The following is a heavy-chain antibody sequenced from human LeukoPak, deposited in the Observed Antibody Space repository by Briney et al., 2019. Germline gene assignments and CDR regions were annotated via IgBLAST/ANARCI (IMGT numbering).Heavy chain of an antibody. CDR1: GFTFSSYG. Sequence: GGSLKHSCAASGFTFSSYGIHWVRQAPGKGLEWVAIISYDGSNKYYADSVKGRFTISRDNSKNTLYLQMNSLRAEDTAMYDCAKDGIVVSYFDYWGQGTLVTVSS. J-gene: IGHJ4*02. CDR2: ISYDGSNK. V-gene: IGHV3-30*18. CDR3: AKDGIVVSYFDY. D-gene: IGHD3-22*01.